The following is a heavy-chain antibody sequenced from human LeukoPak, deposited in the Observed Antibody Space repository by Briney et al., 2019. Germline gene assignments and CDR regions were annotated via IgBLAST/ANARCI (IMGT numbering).Heavy chain of an antibody. J-gene: IGHJ4*02. CDR2: IKSKTDGGTT. CDR1: GFTFSNAW. V-gene: IGHV3-15*01. Sequence: PGTSLRLSCAASGFTFSNAWMSWVRQAPGKGLEWVGRIKSKTDGGTTDYAAPVKGRFTISRDDSKNTLYLQMNSLKTEDTGVYYCTTGITLRARPLDYWGQGTLVTVSS. CDR3: TTGITLRARPLDY. D-gene: IGHD1-14*01.